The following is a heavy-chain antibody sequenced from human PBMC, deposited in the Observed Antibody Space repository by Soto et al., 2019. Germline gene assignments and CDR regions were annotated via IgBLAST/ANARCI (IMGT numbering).Heavy chain of an antibody. Sequence: GESLKISCMGSGYKVSTWHNFTSYWIAWVRQMPGEGLEWMGVIYPGDSDTRYSPSFQGQVTISADKSINSVYLQWSSLKASGTATYYCARLGFNYDFLSGYYNVHHYYVIDVWGQGTTVTVSS. V-gene: IGHV5-51*01. D-gene: IGHD3-3*01. CDR3: ARLGFNYDFLSGYYNVHHYYVIDV. J-gene: IGHJ6*02. CDR1: GYKVSTWHNFTSYW. CDR2: IYPGDSDT.